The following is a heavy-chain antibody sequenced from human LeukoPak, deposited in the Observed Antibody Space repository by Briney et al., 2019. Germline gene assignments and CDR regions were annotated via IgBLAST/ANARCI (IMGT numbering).Heavy chain of an antibody. Sequence: SGTLSLTCTVSGVSITAPKWWSWVRQAPGEGLEWIGEIYHDRTTSFNPSLKSRLTISVDKSANQFFLNLNSVSATDTAVYYCVGRGLYGGTWLFEYWGQGALVTVSS. V-gene: IGHV4-4*02. CDR3: VGRGLYGGTWLFEY. D-gene: IGHD2-8*01. CDR2: IYHDRTT. J-gene: IGHJ4*02. CDR1: GVSITAPKW.